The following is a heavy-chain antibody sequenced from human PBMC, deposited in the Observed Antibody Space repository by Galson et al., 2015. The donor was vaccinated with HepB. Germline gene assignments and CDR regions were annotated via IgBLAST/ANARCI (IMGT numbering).Heavy chain of an antibody. Sequence: SLRLSCAASGFTFSSYGMHWVRQAPGKGLEWVAFIRYDGSNKYYADSVKGRFTISRDNSKNTLYLQMNSLRVEDTAVYYCAKDYSENWYFDLWGRGTLVTVSS. CDR2: IRYDGSNK. V-gene: IGHV3-30*02. CDR3: AKDYSENWYFDL. D-gene: IGHD2-15*01. CDR1: GFTFSSYG. J-gene: IGHJ2*01.